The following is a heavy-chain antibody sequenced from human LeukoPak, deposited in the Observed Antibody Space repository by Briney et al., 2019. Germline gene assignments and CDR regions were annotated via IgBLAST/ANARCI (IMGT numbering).Heavy chain of an antibody. CDR1: GFAFGSEA. V-gene: IGHV3-23*01. CDR3: AKVRSGSANWALRIFDN. D-gene: IGHD1-1*01. Sequence: GGSLRLSCAVSGFAFGSEAMSWVRQSPARGLEWVASISPGGGTTYYADYVKGRFTISRDNSNNSLYVQMNSLRAEDTAVYYCAKVRSGSANWALRIFDNWGQGTLVTVSS. J-gene: IGHJ4*02. CDR2: ISPGGGTT.